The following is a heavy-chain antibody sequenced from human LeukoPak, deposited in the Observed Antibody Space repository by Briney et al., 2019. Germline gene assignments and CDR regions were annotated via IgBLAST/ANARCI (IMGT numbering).Heavy chain of an antibody. CDR2: ISGSGGTT. Sequence: GGSLRRSCAASGITFSSYAITWVRQAPGKGLEWVSAISGSGGTTYYPDSVKGRFIISRDNSKNTVYLQINSLRAEDTAVYYCAKRAPYYFDNWGQGTLATVSS. CDR3: AKRAPYYFDN. V-gene: IGHV3-23*01. J-gene: IGHJ4*02. CDR1: GITFSSYA.